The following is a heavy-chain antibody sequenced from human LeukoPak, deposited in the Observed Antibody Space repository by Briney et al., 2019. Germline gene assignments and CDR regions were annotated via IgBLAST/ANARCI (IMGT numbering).Heavy chain of an antibody. CDR2: INPNSGGT. V-gene: IGHV1-2*02. D-gene: IGHD3-9*01. J-gene: IGHJ4*02. CDR1: GYIFTGYY. CDR3: ATEPLLTGYYWPYYFDY. Sequence: ASVKVSCKSSGYIFTGYYIHWVRQARGHGLEWMGWINPNSGGTNYARKFQGRVTMTRDTSITTAYMELSRLRSDDTAVYYCATEPLLTGYYWPYYFDYWGQGTLLTVSS.